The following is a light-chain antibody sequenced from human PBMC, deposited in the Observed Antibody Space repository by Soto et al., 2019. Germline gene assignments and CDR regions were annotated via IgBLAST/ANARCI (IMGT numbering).Light chain of an antibody. V-gene: IGKV3-15*01. CDR2: GAS. J-gene: IGKJ4*01. CDR3: QHYNNLWG. CDR1: QSVRSN. Sequence: EIVMTQSPATLSVSPGERVTLSSRASQSVRSNLAWYQQKPGQVPRVLIYGASTRAIGIPDRFSGSGSGTEFTLTISSLQSEDFAVYYCQHYNNLWGFGGGTKVEIK.